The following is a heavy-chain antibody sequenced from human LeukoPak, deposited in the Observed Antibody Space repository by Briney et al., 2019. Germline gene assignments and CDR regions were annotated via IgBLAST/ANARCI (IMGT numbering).Heavy chain of an antibody. CDR2: IIPIFGTA. D-gene: IGHD2-2*01. J-gene: IGHJ5*02. CDR3: ARVDLGYCSSTSCYERWFDP. CDR1: GGTFSSYA. Sequence: ASVKVSCKASGGTFSSYAISWVRQAPGQGLEWMGGIIPIFGTANYAQKFQGGVTITADESTSTAYMELSSLRSEDTAVYYCARVDLGYCSSTSCYERWFDPWGQGTLVTVSS. V-gene: IGHV1-69*13.